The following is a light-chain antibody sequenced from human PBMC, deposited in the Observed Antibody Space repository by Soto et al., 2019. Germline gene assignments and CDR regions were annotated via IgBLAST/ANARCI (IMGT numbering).Light chain of an antibody. CDR3: QQYGSSPLT. CDR2: AAS. J-gene: IGKJ4*01. V-gene: IGKV3-20*01. CDR1: QSVSSSY. Sequence: EIVLTQSPGTLSLSPGERATLSCRASQSVSSSYFAWYQQKPGQAPRLLIYAASNRATGIPDRFSGSGSGTDFTLTISRLEPEDFAVYYCQQYGSSPLTFGGGTKVEIK.